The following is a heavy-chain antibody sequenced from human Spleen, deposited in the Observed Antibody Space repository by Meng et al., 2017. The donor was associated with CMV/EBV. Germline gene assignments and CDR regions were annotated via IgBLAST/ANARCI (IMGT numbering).Heavy chain of an antibody. J-gene: IGHJ4*02. D-gene: IGHD7-27*01. CDR2: IHPNTGAT. V-gene: IGHV1-2*02. Sequence: ASVQVSCKASGYTFGGHFMHWVRQAPGQGLEWMGWIHPNTGATNHAQSFQGRLTMTGDTSIRTVYMELSSLRSDDTAIYYCARDDNWGPDYWGQGTLVTVSS. CDR3: ARDDNWGPDY. CDR1: GYTFGGHF.